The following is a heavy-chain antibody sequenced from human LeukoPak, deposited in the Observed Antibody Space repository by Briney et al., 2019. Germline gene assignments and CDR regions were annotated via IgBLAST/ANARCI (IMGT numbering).Heavy chain of an antibody. J-gene: IGHJ6*02. CDR2: IYSGGST. CDR1: GFTVRSNY. Sequence: GGSLRLSCVASGFTVRSNYMSWVRQAPGKGLEWVSVIYSGGSTYYADSVKGRFTISRDNSKNTVYLQMNSLRAGDTAVYYCARVASTSPYYYGMDVWGRGTTATVSS. V-gene: IGHV3-53*01. CDR3: ARVASTSPYYYGMDV.